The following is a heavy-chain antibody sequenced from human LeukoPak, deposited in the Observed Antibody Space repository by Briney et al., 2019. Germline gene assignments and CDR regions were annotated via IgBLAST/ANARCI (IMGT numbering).Heavy chain of an antibody. CDR3: ARRIPFQGDYEGYYFDY. CDR1: GGSISSYY. D-gene: IGHD4-17*01. V-gene: IGHV4-59*08. CDR2: IYYSGRS. J-gene: IGHJ4*02. Sequence: PSETLSLTCSVSGGSISSYYWSWIRQPPGKGLEWIGDIYYSGRSNYNPSLKSRVTISVDTSKNQFSLKLSSVTAADTAVYYCARRIPFQGDYEGYYFDYWGQGTLVTVSS.